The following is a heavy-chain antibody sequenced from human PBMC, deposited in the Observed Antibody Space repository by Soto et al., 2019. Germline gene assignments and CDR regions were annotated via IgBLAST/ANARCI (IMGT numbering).Heavy chain of an antibody. CDR1: GFSLSSYY. Sequence: PSETLSLTCTFSGFSLSSYYWILLRPPPGKGLEWIGYIYYSGSTNYNPSLKSRVTISVDTSKNQFSLKLSSVTAADTAVYYCASSTYYYDSSGTPQNWGQGTLVTSP. V-gene: IGHV4-59*01. CDR2: IYYSGST. D-gene: IGHD3-22*01. J-gene: IGHJ1*01. CDR3: ASSTYYYDSSGTPQN.